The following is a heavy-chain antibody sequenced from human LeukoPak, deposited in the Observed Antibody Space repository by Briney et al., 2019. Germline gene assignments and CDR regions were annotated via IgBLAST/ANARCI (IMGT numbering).Heavy chain of an antibody. CDR3: ARLSRDGYNWVFDY. CDR1: GYTFTGYY. Sequence: ASAKVSCKASGYTFTGYYMHWVRQAPGQGLEWMGWINPNSGGTNYAQKFQGRVTMTRDTSISTAYMELSRLRSDDTAVYYCARLSRDGYNWVFDYWGQGTLVTVSS. J-gene: IGHJ4*02. CDR2: INPNSGGT. D-gene: IGHD5-24*01. V-gene: IGHV1-2*02.